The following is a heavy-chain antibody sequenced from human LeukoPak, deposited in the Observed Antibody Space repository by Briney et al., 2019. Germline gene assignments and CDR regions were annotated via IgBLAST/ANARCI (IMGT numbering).Heavy chain of an antibody. CDR1: GFTFSSYE. J-gene: IGHJ4*02. CDR3: ARGGYYNILTGFRSRILGFDY. V-gene: IGHV3-48*03. D-gene: IGHD3-9*01. Sequence: GGSLRLSCAASGFTFSSYEMNWVRQAPGKGLEWVPYISSSGSTIYYADSVKGRFTISRDNSKNTLYLQMTSLRAEDTAVYYCARGGYYNILTGFRSRILGFDYWGQGTLVTVSS. CDR2: ISSSGSTI.